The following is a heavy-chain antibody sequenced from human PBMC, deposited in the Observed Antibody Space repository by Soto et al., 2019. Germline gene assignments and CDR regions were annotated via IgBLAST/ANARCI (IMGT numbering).Heavy chain of an antibody. Sequence: ASVKVSCKASGYSFTSYGISWVRQAPGQGLEWMGWISAYNGNTNYEQKLQGRVTMTTDTSTSTAYMELRSLRSDDTAVYYCARVRCSSTSCYFGEDYYNYGLDFWGQGTTVTVSS. V-gene: IGHV1-18*04. CDR3: ARVRCSSTSCYFGEDYYNYGLDF. D-gene: IGHD2-2*01. CDR2: ISAYNGNT. J-gene: IGHJ6*02. CDR1: GYSFTSYG.